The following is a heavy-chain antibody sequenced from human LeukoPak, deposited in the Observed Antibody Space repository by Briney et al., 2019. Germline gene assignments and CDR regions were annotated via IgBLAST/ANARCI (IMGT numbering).Heavy chain of an antibody. CDR3: ARDPSSGWWGYYFDY. CDR2: ISSSSSYI. J-gene: IGHJ4*02. V-gene: IGHV3-21*01. Sequence: GGSLRLSSAASGFTFSSYSMNWVRQAPGKGLEWVSSISSSSSYIYCADSVKGRFTISRDNAKNSLYLQMNSLRAEDTAVYYCARDPSSGWWGYYFDYWGQGTLVTVSS. D-gene: IGHD6-19*01. CDR1: GFTFSSYS.